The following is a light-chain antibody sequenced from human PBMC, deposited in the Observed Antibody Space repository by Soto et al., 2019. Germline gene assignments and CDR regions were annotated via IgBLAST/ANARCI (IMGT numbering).Light chain of an antibody. V-gene: IGKV3-15*01. Sequence: EIVMTQSPASLSVSPGERATLSCRASQSIRSNLAWYQRKPGQASRLLIYGASTRATGIPARFSGSGSGTEFTLTISTLQSEDFAIYYCQQYHDWPLTFGGGTKVDIK. CDR1: QSIRSN. CDR3: QQYHDWPLT. J-gene: IGKJ4*01. CDR2: GAS.